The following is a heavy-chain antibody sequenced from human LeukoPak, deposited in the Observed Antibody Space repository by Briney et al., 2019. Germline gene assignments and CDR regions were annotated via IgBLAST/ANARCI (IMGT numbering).Heavy chain of an antibody. J-gene: IGHJ6*02. CDR3: ATAPILRGEGGEHYKYGMDV. CDR1: VGSINSGNW. V-gene: IGHV4-4*02. CDR2: IYHNGTP. Sequence: SGTLSLTCAVSVGSINSGNWWSWVRPSPGKGLEWIGEIYHNGTPNYNPSLKSRVAISADTFKNHFSLKMTSVTAADTAVYYCATAPILRGEGGEHYKYGMDVWGQGTTVIVSS. D-gene: IGHD2-2*02.